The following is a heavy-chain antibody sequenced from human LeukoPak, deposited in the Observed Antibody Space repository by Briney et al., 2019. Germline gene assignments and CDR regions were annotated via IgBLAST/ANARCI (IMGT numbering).Heavy chain of an antibody. CDR1: GYTLTELS. CDR3: ATGQNQVGATLFDY. CDR2: FDPEVGET. D-gene: IGHD1-26*01. V-gene: IGHV1-24*01. Sequence: ASVKVSCKVSGYTLTELSMHWVRQAPGKGLEWMGGFDPEVGETIYAQKFQGRVTMTEDTSTDTAYMELSSLRSEDTAVYYCATGQNQVGATLFDYWGQGTLVTVSS. J-gene: IGHJ4*02.